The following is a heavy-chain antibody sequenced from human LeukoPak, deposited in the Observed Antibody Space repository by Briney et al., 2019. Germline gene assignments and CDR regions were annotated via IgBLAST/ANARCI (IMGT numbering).Heavy chain of an antibody. CDR1: GGSISNNAFY. V-gene: IGHV4-39*01. CDR3: ARQGQLFLGGPYWYFDV. J-gene: IGHJ2*01. D-gene: IGHD3-16*01. CDR2: VFSSGYT. Sequence: SETLSLTCSVSGGSISNNAFYWAYIRQAPGKGLEWIGTVFSSGYTFYNPSLQSRATISVDTSRNQFSLDLKSVTAADTAVYFCARQGQLFLGGPYWYFDVWGRGTLVTVSS.